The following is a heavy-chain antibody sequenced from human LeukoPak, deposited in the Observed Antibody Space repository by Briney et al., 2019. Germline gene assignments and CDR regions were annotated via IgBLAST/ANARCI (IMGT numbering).Heavy chain of an antibody. CDR1: GGSISSYY. CDR3: ASTTVITRIDY. D-gene: IGHD4-17*01. CDR2: IYYSGST. Sequence: SETLSLTCTVSGGSISSYYWSWIRQPPGKGLEWIGYIYYSGSTNYNPSLKSRVTMSVDTSKNQFSLKLSSVTAADTAVYYCASTTVITRIDYWGQGTLVTVSS. J-gene: IGHJ4*02. V-gene: IGHV4-59*01.